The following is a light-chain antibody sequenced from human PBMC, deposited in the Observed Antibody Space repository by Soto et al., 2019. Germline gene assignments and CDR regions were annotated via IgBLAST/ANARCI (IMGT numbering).Light chain of an antibody. CDR2: KVS. V-gene: IGKV2-30*02. CDR1: QSLLHIDGNTY. J-gene: IGKJ1*01. CDR3: QQYNSYSTFGPAT. Sequence: FVVTQSPLSLPVTLGQAASISCRSSQSLLHIDGNTYLSWFRQGPGQSPRRLIYKVSNREAGVPDRFSGSGSGTDFTLTITSLQPDDFATYYCQQYNSYSTFGPATFGQGTKVDIK.